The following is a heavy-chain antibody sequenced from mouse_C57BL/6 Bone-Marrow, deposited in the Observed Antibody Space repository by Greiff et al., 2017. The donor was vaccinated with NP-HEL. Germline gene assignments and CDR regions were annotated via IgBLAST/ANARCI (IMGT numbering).Heavy chain of an antibody. CDR3: APLYYGNSFDY. CDR1: GYTFTDYY. CDR2: INPNNGGT. Sequence: EVQLQQSGPELVKPGASVKISCKASGYTFTDYYMNWVKQSHGKSLEWIGDINPNNGGTSYNQKFKGKATLTVDKSSSTAYMELRSLTSEDSAVYYCAPLYYGNSFDYWGQGTTLTVSS. D-gene: IGHD2-1*01. V-gene: IGHV1-26*01. J-gene: IGHJ2*01.